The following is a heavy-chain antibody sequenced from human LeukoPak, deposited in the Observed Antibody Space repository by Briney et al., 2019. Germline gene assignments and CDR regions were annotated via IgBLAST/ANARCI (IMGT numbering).Heavy chain of an antibody. CDR3: ARDRGTIFGVVIPIRFDY. Sequence: ASVKVSCKASGYTFTSYGISWVRQAPGQGLEWMGWISAYNGNTNYAQKPQGRVTMTTDTSTSTAYMELRSLRSDDTAVYYCARDRGTIFGVVIPIRFDYWGQGTLVTVSS. CDR1: GYTFTSYG. V-gene: IGHV1-18*01. CDR2: ISAYNGNT. J-gene: IGHJ4*02. D-gene: IGHD3-3*01.